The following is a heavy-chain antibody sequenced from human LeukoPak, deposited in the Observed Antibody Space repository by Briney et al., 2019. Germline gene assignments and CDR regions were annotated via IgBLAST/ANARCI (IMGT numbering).Heavy chain of an antibody. J-gene: IGHJ4*02. CDR3: ARDYSDSSGYYRFAN. CDR2: IYYSGST. CDR1: GGSISSSNYY. D-gene: IGHD3-22*01. V-gene: IGHV4-39*07. Sequence: PSETLSLTCTVSGGSISSSNYYWGWIRQPPGKGLEWIGSIYYSGSTYYNPSLKSRVTISVDTSKNQFSLKLNSVTAADTAVYYCARDYSDSSGYYRFANWGQGTLVTVSS.